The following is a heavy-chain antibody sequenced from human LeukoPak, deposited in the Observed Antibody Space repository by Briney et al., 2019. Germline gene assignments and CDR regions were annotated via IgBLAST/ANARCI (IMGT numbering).Heavy chain of an antibody. CDR3: ARGYYYDSSGYNDY. Sequence: GGSLRLSRAASGFTVSSNCMSWVRQAPGKGLEWVSVIYSGGSTYYADSVKGRFTISRDNSKNTLYLQMNSLRAEDTAVYYCARGYYYDSSGYNDYWGQGTLVTVSS. J-gene: IGHJ4*02. V-gene: IGHV3-66*01. CDR2: IYSGGST. D-gene: IGHD3-22*01. CDR1: GFTVSSNC.